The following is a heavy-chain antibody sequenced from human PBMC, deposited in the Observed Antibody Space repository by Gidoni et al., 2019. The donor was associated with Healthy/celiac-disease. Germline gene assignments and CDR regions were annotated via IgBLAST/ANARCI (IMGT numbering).Heavy chain of an antibody. V-gene: IGHV4-59*01. D-gene: IGHD6-19*01. Sequence: QVQLQESGPGLVKPSETLSLTCTVSGRSISSYYWSWIRQPPGKGLEWIGYIYYSGSTNYNPSLKSRVTISVDTSKNQFSLKLSSVTAADTAVYYCARVSHWAVAGTYYYYYGMDVWGQGTTVTVSS. CDR2: IYYSGST. J-gene: IGHJ6*02. CDR1: GRSISSYY. CDR3: ARVSHWAVAGTYYYYYGMDV.